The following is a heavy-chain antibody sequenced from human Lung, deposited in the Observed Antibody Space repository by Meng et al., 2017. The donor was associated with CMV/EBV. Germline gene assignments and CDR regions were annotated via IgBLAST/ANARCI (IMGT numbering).Heavy chain of an antibody. CDR1: GYTFTSYG. V-gene: IGHV1-18*01. CDR3: ARDWLSGDYLWGWFDP. Sequence: QVQLVQSGAEVKKPXASXKVSXXAAGYTFTSYGISWVRQAPGQGLEWMGWISAYNGNTNYAQKLQGRVTMTTDTSTSTAYMELRSLRSDDTAVYYCARDWLSGDYLWGWFDPWGQGTLVTVSS. CDR2: ISAYNGNT. J-gene: IGHJ5*02. D-gene: IGHD4-17*01.